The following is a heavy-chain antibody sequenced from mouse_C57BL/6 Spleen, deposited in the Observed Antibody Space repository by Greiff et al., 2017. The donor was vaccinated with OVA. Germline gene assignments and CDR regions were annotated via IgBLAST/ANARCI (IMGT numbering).Heavy chain of an antibody. CDR2: IDPSDSYT. CDR3: AREGD. V-gene: IGHV1-50*01. J-gene: IGHJ2*01. Sequence: QVQLQQPGAELVKPGASVKLSCKASGYTFTSYWMQWVKQRPGQGLEWIGEIDPSDSYTNYNQKFKGKATLTVDTSSSTAYMQLSSLTSEDSAVYYCAREGDWGKGTTLTVSS. CDR1: GYTFTSYW.